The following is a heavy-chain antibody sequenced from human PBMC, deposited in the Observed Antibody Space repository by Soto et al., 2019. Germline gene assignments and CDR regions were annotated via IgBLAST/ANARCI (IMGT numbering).Heavy chain of an antibody. D-gene: IGHD2-15*01. J-gene: IGHJ3*02. CDR2: IDPSDSYT. CDR3: ARHARILGEPRHAFDI. V-gene: IGHV5-10-1*01. CDR1: VYSFTSYW. Sequence: GESLKISCKGSVYSFTSYWISWVRQMAGKGLEWMGRIDPSDSYTNYSPSFQGHVTISADKSVSTAYLQWSSLKASDTAMYYCARHARILGEPRHAFDIWGQGTMVTVSS.